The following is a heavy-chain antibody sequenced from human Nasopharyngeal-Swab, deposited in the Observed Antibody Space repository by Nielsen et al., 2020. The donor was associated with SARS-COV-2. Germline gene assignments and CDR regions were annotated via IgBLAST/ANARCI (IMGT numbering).Heavy chain of an antibody. CDR3: ARQGAVVGYYYYYMDV. CDR1: GYSFTSYW. V-gene: IGHV5-51*01. J-gene: IGHJ6*03. CDR2: IYPGDSDT. D-gene: IGHD6-19*01. Sequence: GGSLRLSCTGSGYSFTSYWIGWVRQMPGKGLEWMGIIYPGDSDTRYSPSFQGQVTISADKSISTAYLQWSSPKASDTAMYYCARQGAVVGYYYYYMDVWGKGTTVTVSS.